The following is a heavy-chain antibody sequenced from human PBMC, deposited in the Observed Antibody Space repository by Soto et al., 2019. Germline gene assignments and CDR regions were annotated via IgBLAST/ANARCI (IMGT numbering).Heavy chain of an antibody. V-gene: IGHV3-74*01. D-gene: IGHD3-10*01. CDR2: IKTDCSSP. CDR1: GFTFNNYW. J-gene: IGHJ4*02. Sequence: EVQLVESGGGLVQPGGSLRLSCAASGFTFNNYWRHWVRQAPGKGLVWVSRIKTDCSSPNNADSVAGRFTISSDNAKNALYLQMNSLRVEDTAVYYCARDRIAGSGSWDNWGQGTLVTVSS. CDR3: ARDRIAGSGSWDN.